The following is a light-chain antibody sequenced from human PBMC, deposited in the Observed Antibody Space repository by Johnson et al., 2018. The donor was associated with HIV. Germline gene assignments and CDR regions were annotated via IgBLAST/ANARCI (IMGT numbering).Light chain of an antibody. CDR3: GTWDSSLGPYV. CDR2: DNN. CDR1: SSNIGNNY. V-gene: IGLV1-51*01. Sequence: HSVLTQPPSVSAAPGQKVTISWSGSSSNIGNNYVSWYQQLPGTAPKLLIYDNNKRPSGIPDRFSGSKSGTSATLGITGLQTGDEADYYCGTWDSSLGPYVFGNGTKVTVL. J-gene: IGLJ1*01.